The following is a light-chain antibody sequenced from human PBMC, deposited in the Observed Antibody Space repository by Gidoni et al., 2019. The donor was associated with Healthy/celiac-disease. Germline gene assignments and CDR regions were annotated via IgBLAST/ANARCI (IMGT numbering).Light chain of an antibody. J-gene: IGKJ4*01. V-gene: IGKV1-39*01. Sequence: DTQMTQSSSSLSASVGDRVTITCRASQSISSYLNWYQQKPEKAPKLLIYAASSLQSGVPSRFSGSGSGTDFTLTISSLQPEDFATYYCQQGYSTLTFGGGTKVEIK. CDR1: QSISSY. CDR3: QQGYSTLT. CDR2: AAS.